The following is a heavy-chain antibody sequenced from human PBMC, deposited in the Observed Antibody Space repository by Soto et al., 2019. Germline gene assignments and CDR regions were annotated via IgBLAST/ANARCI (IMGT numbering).Heavy chain of an antibody. V-gene: IGHV3-30*18. J-gene: IGHJ4*02. CDR3: AKDPLDYYDSSGYFDY. CDR2: ISYDGSNK. Sequence: QVQLVESGGGVVQPGRSLRLSCAASGFTFSSYGMHWVRQAPGKGLEWVAVISYDGSNKYYADFVKGRFTISRDNSKNTLYLQMNSLRAEDTAVYYCAKDPLDYYDSSGYFDYWGQGTLVTVSS. D-gene: IGHD3-22*01. CDR1: GFTFSSYG.